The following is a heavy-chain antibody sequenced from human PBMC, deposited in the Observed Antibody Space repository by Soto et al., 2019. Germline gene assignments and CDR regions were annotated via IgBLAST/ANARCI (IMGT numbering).Heavy chain of an antibody. CDR2: ISGSGGST. V-gene: IGHV3-23*01. CDR3: AITRLNSGYDMNYMDV. D-gene: IGHD5-12*01. Sequence: GGSLRLSCAASGFTFSSYGMSWVRQAPGKGLEWVSAISGSGGSTYYADSVKGRFTISRDNSKNTLYLQMNSLRAEDTAVYYCAITRLNSGYDMNYMDVWGKGTTVTVSS. CDR1: GFTFSSYG. J-gene: IGHJ6*03.